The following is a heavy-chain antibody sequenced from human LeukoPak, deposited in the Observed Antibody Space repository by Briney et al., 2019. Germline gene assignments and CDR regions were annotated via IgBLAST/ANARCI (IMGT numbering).Heavy chain of an antibody. D-gene: IGHD2-2*01. CDR3: ARGVVVVPAARGYFDY. J-gene: IGHJ4*02. CDR1: SGSISSSSYY. CDR2: IYYSGST. Sequence: PSETLSLTCTVSSGSISSSSYYWGWIRQPPGKGLEWIGSIYYSGSTYYNPSLKSRVTISVDTSKNQFSLKLSSVTAADTAVYYCARGVVVVPAARGYFDYWGQGTLVTVSS. V-gene: IGHV4-39*07.